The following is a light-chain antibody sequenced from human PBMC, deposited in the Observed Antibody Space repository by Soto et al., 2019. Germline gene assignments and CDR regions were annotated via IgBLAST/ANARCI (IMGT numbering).Light chain of an antibody. J-gene: IGLJ1*01. CDR1: SSNIGAGYD. V-gene: IGLV1-40*01. Sequence: QSVLTQPPSVSGAPGQRVTISCNGSSSNIGAGYDVHWYQQLPGTAPKLLIYGNSNRPSGVPDRFSGSKSGTSASLAITGLQAEDEADYYGQSYDSSLSGFDVFGTGTKLTVL. CDR3: QSYDSSLSGFDV. CDR2: GNS.